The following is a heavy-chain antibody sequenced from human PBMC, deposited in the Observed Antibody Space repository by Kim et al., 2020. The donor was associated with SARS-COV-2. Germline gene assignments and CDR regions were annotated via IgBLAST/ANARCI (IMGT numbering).Heavy chain of an antibody. CDR1: GGTFSSYA. Sequence: SVKVSCKASGGTFSSYAISWVRQAPGQGLEWMGGIIPIFGTANYAQKFQGRVTITADESTSTAYMELSSLRSEDTAVYYCARVSSDCSSTSCYFAPTNYGMDVWGQGTTVTVSS. J-gene: IGHJ6*02. V-gene: IGHV1-69*13. CDR3: ARVSSDCSSTSCYFAPTNYGMDV. D-gene: IGHD2-2*01. CDR2: IIPIFGTA.